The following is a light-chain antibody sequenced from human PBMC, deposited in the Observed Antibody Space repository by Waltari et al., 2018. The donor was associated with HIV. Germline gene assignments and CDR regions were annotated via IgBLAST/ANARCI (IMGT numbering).Light chain of an antibody. CDR2: DVT. CDR1: SLDSS. J-gene: IGLJ3*02. CDR3: CSVTGTYTSYIM. Sequence: QSALTHPRSVSGSPGQSVTVSCTGTSLDSSFSWYQHHPGKAPKLIIFDVTKRPSGVPDRFSASQSGNTASLTISGLLAEDEADYYCCSVTGTYTSYIMFGGGTKLTVL. V-gene: IGLV2-11*01.